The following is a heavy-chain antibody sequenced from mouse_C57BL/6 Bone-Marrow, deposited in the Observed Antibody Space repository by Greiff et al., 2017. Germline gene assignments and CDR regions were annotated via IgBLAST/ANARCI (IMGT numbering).Heavy chain of an antibody. CDR1: EYEFPSHD. J-gene: IGHJ1*03. Sequence: EVKLVESGGGLVQPGESLKLSCESNEYEFPSHDMSWVRKTPEKRLELVAAINRDGGSTYYPDTMERRFIISRDNTKKTLYLQMSSLRSEDTALYYGARHGDYGSSYYWYFDVWGTGTTVTVSS. CDR3: ARHGDYGSSYYWYFDV. CDR2: INRDGGST. V-gene: IGHV5-2*01. D-gene: IGHD1-1*01.